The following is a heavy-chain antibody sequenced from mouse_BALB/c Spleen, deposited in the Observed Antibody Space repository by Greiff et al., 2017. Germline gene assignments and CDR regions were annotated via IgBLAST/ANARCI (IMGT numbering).Heavy chain of an antibody. D-gene: IGHD1-1*01. CDR1: GFTFSSYT. CDR3: TRDRYYGSSYDY. Sequence: EVMLVESGGGLVKPGGSLKLSCAASGFTFSSYTMSWVRQTPEKRLEWVATISSGGSYTYYPDSVKGRFTISRDNAKNTLYLQMSSLKSEDTAMYYCTRDRYYGSSYDYWGQGTTLTVSS. V-gene: IGHV5-6-4*01. CDR2: ISSGGSYT. J-gene: IGHJ2*01.